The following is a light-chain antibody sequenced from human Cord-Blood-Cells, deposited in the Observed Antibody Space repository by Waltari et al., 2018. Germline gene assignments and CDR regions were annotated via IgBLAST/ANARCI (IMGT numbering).Light chain of an antibody. V-gene: IGLV3-25*02. CDR2: KDS. CDR1: ALPTPY. J-gene: IGLJ2*01. Sequence: SYELTQPPSVSVSQGQTARITCSGDALPTPYAYWYQQKPGQAPVLVIYKDSERRSGTPERCCGPSAETTVTLTISGFHAEEVAYYYCQSADCSGTNPLLFGGVTKLTVL. CDR3: QSADCSGTNPLL.